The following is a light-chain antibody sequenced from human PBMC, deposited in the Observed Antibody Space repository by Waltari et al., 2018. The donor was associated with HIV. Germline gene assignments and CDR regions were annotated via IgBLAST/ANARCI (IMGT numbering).Light chain of an antibody. J-gene: IGKJ5*01. CDR2: DAS. V-gene: IGKV3-11*01. CDR1: QSVSSY. CDR3: QQRSNWI. Sequence: EIVLTKSPAPLSLSPGERATLSCRASQSVSSYLAWYQQKPGQAPRHLIYDASNRATGIPARFSGSGSGTDFTLTISSLEPEDFAVYYCQQRSNWIFGQGTRLEIK.